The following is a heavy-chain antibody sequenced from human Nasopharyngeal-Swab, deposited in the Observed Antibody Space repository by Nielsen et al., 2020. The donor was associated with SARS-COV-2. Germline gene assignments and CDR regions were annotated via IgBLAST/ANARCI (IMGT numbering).Heavy chain of an antibody. Sequence: GGSLRLSCAASGFTFDDYAMHWVRQAPGKGLEWVSGISWNSGSIGYADSVKGRFTISRDNSKNTLYLQMNSLRAEDTAVYYCARDRGYSSSWYFYYYYGMDVWGQGTTVTVSS. D-gene: IGHD6-13*01. CDR3: ARDRGYSSSWYFYYYYGMDV. CDR2: ISWNSGSI. J-gene: IGHJ6*02. CDR1: GFTFDDYA. V-gene: IGHV3-9*01.